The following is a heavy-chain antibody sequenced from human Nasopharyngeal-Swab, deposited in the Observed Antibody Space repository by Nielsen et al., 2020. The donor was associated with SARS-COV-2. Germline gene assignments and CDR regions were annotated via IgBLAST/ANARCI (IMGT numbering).Heavy chain of an antibody. V-gene: IGHV4-39*01. CDR1: GGSISSSSYY. J-gene: IGHJ6*02. Sequence: SETLSLTCTVSGGSISSSSYYWGWIRQPPGQGLEWIGSIYYSGSTYYNPSLKIRVTISVDTSKNQFSLKLSSVTAADTAVYYCARGTTVTTFFDYYGMDVWGQGTTVTVSS. CDR2: IYYSGST. CDR3: ARGTTVTTFFDYYGMDV. D-gene: IGHD4-17*01.